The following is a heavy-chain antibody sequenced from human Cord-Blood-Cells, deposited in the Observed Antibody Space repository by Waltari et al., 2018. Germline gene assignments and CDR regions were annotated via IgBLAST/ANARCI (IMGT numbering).Heavy chain of an antibody. CDR3: ATDPAHDSSGYYYDY. CDR1: GYTLPELS. J-gene: IGHJ4*02. CDR2: FEPEDGET. V-gene: IGHV1-24*01. Sequence: QVQLVQSGAEVKKPGASVKVSCKVSGYTLPELSIHWVRPAPGKGLEWMGGFEPEDGETIYAQKFQGRVTMTEDTSTDTAYMELSSLRSEDTAVYYCATDPAHDSSGYYYDYWGQGTLVTVSS. D-gene: IGHD3-22*01.